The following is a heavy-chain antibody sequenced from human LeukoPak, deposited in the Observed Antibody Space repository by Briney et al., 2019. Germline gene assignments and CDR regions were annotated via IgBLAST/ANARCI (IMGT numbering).Heavy chain of an antibody. CDR2: IYYDGST. CDR1: GGSISITNYY. Sequence: SETLSLTCTVSGGSISITNYYWGWIRQPPGKGLEWIGNIYYDGSTYYNPSLKSRVTISVDTSKNQFSLKLSSVTAADTAVYYCARMGEIEPREWYFDLWGRGTLVTVSS. J-gene: IGHJ2*01. CDR3: ARMGEIEPREWYFDL. V-gene: IGHV4-39*07. D-gene: IGHD3-16*01.